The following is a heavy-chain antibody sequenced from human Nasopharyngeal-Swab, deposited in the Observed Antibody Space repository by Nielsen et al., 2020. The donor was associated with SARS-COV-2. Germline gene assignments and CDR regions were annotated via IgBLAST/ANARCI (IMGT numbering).Heavy chain of an antibody. V-gene: IGHV3-30-3*01. Sequence: WIRQPRGKGLEWVAVISYDGSNKYYADSVKGRFTISRDNSKNTLYLQMNSLRAEDTAVYYCASRTGYCSGGSCYSDAFDIWGQGTMVTVSS. J-gene: IGHJ3*02. CDR3: ASRTGYCSGGSCYSDAFDI. D-gene: IGHD2-15*01. CDR2: ISYDGSNK.